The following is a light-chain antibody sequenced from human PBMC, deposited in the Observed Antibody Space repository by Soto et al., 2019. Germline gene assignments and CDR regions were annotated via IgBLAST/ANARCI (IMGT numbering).Light chain of an antibody. Sequence: EIVLTQSPGTLSLSPGERATLSCRSSENLGSMYLAWYQKKPGQPPRLLIYEDFTRAAGVPDRFSGSGSGTDFALTISRLEPEDVAVYYCQQFGISPPYTFGQGTRLEIK. V-gene: IGKV3-20*01. CDR1: ENLGSMY. CDR2: EDF. CDR3: QQFGISPPYT. J-gene: IGKJ2*01.